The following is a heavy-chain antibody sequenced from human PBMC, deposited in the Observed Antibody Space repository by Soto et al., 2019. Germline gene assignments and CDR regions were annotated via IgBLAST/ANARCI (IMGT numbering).Heavy chain of an antibody. J-gene: IGHJ5*02. V-gene: IGHV1-24*01. CDR1: GYSVTELS. Sequence: QVQLVQSGAEVKKPGASVKVSCTVFGYSVTELSIHWVRQAPGKGLEWMGGLDLEVSETVYAQKFQGRVTLTEDTSTDTAYLELSSLSSEDTAVYYCATQAIFEGGAHAGENWFDPWGQGTLVTVSS. CDR2: LDLEVSET. CDR3: ATQAIFEGGAHAGENWFDP. D-gene: IGHD3-3*01.